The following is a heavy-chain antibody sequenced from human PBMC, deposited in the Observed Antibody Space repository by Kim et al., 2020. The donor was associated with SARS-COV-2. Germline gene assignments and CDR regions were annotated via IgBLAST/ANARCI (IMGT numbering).Heavy chain of an antibody. Sequence: GGSLRLSCAASGFTFINHWMHWVRQAPGKGLVWVSRINTDGYTTNYADSVKGRFTISRDNAKNTLYLEMNSLRAEDTAVYYCAKDYRGVATIDYWGQGTLVT. CDR3: AKDYRGVATIDY. V-gene: IGHV3-74*01. CDR2: INTDGYTT. CDR1: GFTFINHW. J-gene: IGHJ4*02. D-gene: IGHD5-12*01.